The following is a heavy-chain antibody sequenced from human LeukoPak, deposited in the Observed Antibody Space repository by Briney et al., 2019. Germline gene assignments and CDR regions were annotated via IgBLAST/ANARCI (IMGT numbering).Heavy chain of an antibody. J-gene: IGHJ4*02. CDR1: GYTFTSYY. D-gene: IGHD3-22*01. Sequence: GASVKVSCKASGYTFTSYYMHWVRQAPGQGLEWMGIINPSGGSTSYAQKFQGRVTMTRDTSTSTVYMELSSLRSEDTAVYYCARDFRTYYYDSSGLADYWGQGTLVTVSS. CDR3: ARDFRTYYYDSSGLADY. CDR2: INPSGGST. V-gene: IGHV1-46*01.